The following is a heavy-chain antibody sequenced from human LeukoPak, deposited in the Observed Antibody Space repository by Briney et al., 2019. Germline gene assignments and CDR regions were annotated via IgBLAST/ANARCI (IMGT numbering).Heavy chain of an antibody. J-gene: IGHJ4*02. CDR3: ARDGLGFDY. CDR1: GGSISSYY. D-gene: IGHD2-2*03. Sequence: SETLSLTCTVSGGSISSYYWSWIRQPPEKGLEWIGYIYYSGSTNYNPSLKSRVTISVDTSKNQFSLKLSSVTAADTAVYYCARDGLGFDYWGQGTLVTVSS. V-gene: IGHV4-59*01. CDR2: IYYSGST.